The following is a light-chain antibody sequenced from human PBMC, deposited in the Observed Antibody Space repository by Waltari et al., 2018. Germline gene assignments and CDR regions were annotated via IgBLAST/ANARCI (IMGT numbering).Light chain of an antibody. CDR1: SNDIGSYNF. Sequence: QSALTQPASVSGSPGQSITVSCIGTSNDIGSYNFVSWFQQHPGSAPKLMIYDVSVRPLGVSNRFSGSKSGNTASLTSSGLQAEDEADYYGFSYAGSNSFAFGGGTRVTVL. J-gene: IGLJ2*01. V-gene: IGLV2-23*02. CDR3: FSYAGSNSFA. CDR2: DVS.